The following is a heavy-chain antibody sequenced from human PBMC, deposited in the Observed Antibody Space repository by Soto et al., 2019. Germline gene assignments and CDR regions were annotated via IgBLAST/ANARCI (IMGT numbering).Heavy chain of an antibody. D-gene: IGHD3-10*01. V-gene: IGHV5-51*01. CDR3: AGGGVRGVITRTRDYYGMDV. CDR2: IYPGDSDT. CDR1: GYSFTSYW. Sequence: GESKKISCKGSGYSFTSYWIGWVRQMPGKGLEWMGIIYPGDSDTRYSPSFQGQVTISADKSISTAYLQWSSLKASDTAMYYCAGGGVRGVITRTRDYYGMDVWGQGTTVTVSS. J-gene: IGHJ6*02.